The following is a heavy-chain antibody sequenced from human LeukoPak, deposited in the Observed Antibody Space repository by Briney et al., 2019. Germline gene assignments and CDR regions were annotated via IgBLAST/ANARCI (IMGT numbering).Heavy chain of an antibody. CDR2: IIPIFGTA. D-gene: IGHD3-9*01. CDR1: GGTFSSYA. J-gene: IGHJ5*02. V-gene: IGHV1-69*13. Sequence: SVKVSCKASGGTFSSYAISWVRQAPGQGLEWMGGIIPIFGTATYAQKFQGRVTITADESTSTAYMELSSLRSEDTAVYYCARDGHTGATIFHWFDPWGQGTLVTVSS. CDR3: ARDGHTGATIFHWFDP.